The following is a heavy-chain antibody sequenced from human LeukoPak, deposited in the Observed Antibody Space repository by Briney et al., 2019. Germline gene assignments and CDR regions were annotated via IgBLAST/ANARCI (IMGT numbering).Heavy chain of an antibody. V-gene: IGHV3-74*01. J-gene: IGHJ5*02. CDR1: GFTFSSYW. D-gene: IGHD2-15*01. Sequence: GGSQRLFCVGSGFTFSSYWMHWVRQAPGKGLVWLSRINGDGSDIRYADSVKGRFTISRDNAKNTLYLQLNSLRAEDTAVYYCAGDLLPAQHNWFDPWGQGTLVTVSS. CDR3: AGDLLPAQHNWFDP. CDR2: INGDGSDI.